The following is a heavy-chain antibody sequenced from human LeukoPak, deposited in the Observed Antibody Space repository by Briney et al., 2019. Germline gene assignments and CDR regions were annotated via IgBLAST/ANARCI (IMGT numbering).Heavy chain of an antibody. J-gene: IGHJ4*02. D-gene: IGHD3-3*01. CDR3: ARDTSGYYGRYEH. Sequence: SETLSLTCSVSGDSLSYSTYYWAWIRQPPGKGLEWIGYISYTGTTNYNPSLQSRVTISVDTSKNQLSLKLTSMTAADTAVYYCARDTSGYYGRYEHWGQGTLVTVSS. CDR1: GDSLSYSTYY. CDR2: ISYTGTT. V-gene: IGHV4-61*01.